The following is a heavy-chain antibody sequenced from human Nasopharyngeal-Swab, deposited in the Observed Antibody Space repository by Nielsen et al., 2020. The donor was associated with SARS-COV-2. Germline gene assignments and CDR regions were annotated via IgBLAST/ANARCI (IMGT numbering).Heavy chain of an antibody. D-gene: IGHD3-22*01. CDR1: GGSISSSSYY. CDR3: ARGLYDGSGLLDS. J-gene: IGHJ5*01. V-gene: IGHV4-39*01. CDR2: IYYSGST. Sequence: SETLSLTCTVSGGSISSSSYYWGWIRQPPGKGLEWIGSIYYSGSTDYNPSLKRRVTISVDTSKNQFSLKLRSVTAADTAVYYCARGLYDGSGLLDSWGHGTLVTVSS.